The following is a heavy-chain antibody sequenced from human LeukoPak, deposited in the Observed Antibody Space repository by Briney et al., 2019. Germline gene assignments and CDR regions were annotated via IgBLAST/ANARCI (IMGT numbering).Heavy chain of an antibody. V-gene: IGHV3-33*01. CDR1: GFTFSSYG. CDR2: ILYDGSNK. CDR3: ARQRGYCSSTSCSYYGMDV. D-gene: IGHD2-2*01. Sequence: GGSLRLSCAASGFTFSSYGMHWVRQAPGKGLEWVAVILYDGSNKYYSDSVKGRFTISRDNSKNTLYLQMNSLRAEDTAVYYCARQRGYCSSTSCSYYGMDVWGQGTTVTVSS. J-gene: IGHJ6*02.